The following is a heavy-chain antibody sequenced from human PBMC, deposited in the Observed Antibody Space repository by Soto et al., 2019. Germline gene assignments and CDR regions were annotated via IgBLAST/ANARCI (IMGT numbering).Heavy chain of an antibody. J-gene: IGHJ3*02. CDR3: ARAGLRPSVGYCSSTSCHDAFDI. Sequence: GGSLRLSCAASGFTFSSYGMHWVRQAPGKGLEWVAVIWYDGSNKYYADSVKGRFTISRDNSKNTLYLQMNSLRAEDTAVYYCARAGLRPSVGYCSSTSCHDAFDIWGQGTMVTVSS. CDR1: GFTFSSYG. V-gene: IGHV3-33*01. CDR2: IWYDGSNK. D-gene: IGHD2-2*01.